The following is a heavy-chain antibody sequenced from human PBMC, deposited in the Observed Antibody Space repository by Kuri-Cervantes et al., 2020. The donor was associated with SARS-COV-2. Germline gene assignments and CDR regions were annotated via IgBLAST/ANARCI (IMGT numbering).Heavy chain of an antibody. CDR3: ARVMKDYDFWSGYSEYQNWFDP. V-gene: IGHV3-7*01. CDR1: GFNFSSYW. J-gene: IGHJ5*02. CDR2: IKQDGSER. Sequence: GGSLRLSCAASGFNFSSYWMSWVRQAPGKGLEWVANIKQDGSERYYVDSVKGRFTISRDNAKNSLYLQMNSLRAEDTAVYYCARVMKDYDFWSGYSEYQNWFDPWGQGTLVTVSS. D-gene: IGHD3-3*01.